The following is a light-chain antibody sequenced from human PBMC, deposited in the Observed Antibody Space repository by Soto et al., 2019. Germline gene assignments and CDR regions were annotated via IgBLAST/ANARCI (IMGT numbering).Light chain of an antibody. V-gene: IGLV3-21*04. CDR1: NIESKS. J-gene: IGLJ2*01. CDR3: QVWDTITDHRV. CDR2: YDS. Sequence: SYELTQPLSVSVAPGKTATITCGGNNIESKSVHWYQQKPGQAPVLVIYYDSDRPSGIPERFSGSNSGNTATLTISRVEAGDEADYYCQVWDTITDHRVFGGGTKVTVL.